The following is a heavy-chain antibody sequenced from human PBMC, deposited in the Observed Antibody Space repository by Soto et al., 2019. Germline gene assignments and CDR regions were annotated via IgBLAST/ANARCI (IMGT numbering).Heavy chain of an antibody. CDR2: INPHGGST. J-gene: IGHJ4*02. D-gene: IGHD3-9*01. CDR3: ARRLGLGDC. Sequence: QVQLVQSGAEVKKPGASVKVSCKASGYTFSSYYIHWVRQAPGQGLEWIGIINPHGGSTNYAQNIKSRLSVTRDTSTVTVYMDLSALTSDDTAMYYCARRLGLGDCWGQGTLVTVSS. CDR1: GYTFSSYY. V-gene: IGHV1-46*01.